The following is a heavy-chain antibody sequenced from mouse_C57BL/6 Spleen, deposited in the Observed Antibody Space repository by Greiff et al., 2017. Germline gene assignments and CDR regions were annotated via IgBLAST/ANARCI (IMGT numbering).Heavy chain of an antibody. CDR3: ASPGGNSYYFDY. D-gene: IGHD2-1*01. J-gene: IGHJ2*01. CDR2: ILPGSGST. CDR1: GYTFTGYW. V-gene: IGHV1-9*01. Sequence: QVQLQQSGAELMKPGASVKLSCKATGYTFTGYWIEWVKQRPGHGLEWIGEILPGSGSTNYNEKFKGKATFTADTSSNTAYMHLSSLTTEDSAIYYCASPGGNSYYFDYWGQGTTLTVSS.